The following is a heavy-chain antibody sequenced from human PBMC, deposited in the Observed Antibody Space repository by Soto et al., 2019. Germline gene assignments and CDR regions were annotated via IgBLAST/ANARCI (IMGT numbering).Heavy chain of an antibody. CDR3: ATYHGF. V-gene: IGHV4-39*01. CDR2: IHYSGST. D-gene: IGHD3-16*01. J-gene: IGHJ4*02. CDR1: GGSIGSDDYY. Sequence: QLQLQESGPGLVKPSETLSLTCTVSGGSIGSDDYYWGWIRQPPGKGLEWIGSIHYSGSTYYNPSLKSRVTLSVDTSKNQFSLNLSSVTAADTAVYYCATYHGFWGQGTLVTVSS.